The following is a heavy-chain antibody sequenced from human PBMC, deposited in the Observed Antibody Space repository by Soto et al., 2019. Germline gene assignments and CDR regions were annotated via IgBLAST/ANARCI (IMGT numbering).Heavy chain of an antibody. V-gene: IGHV4-39*01. Sequence: QLQLQESGPGLVKPSETLSLTCNVSGVSISDTSYYWGWIRQPPGKGLEWIGTIYFNGNTCYNPSLKSRLTISVDTSKTQISLRLTSVTAADTAVYYCARQGSYWGQGTLVAVSS. CDR1: GVSISDTSYY. CDR3: ARQGSY. CDR2: IYFNGNT. J-gene: IGHJ4*02.